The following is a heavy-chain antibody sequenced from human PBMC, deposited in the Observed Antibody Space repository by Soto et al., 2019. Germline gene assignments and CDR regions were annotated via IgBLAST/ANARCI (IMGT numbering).Heavy chain of an antibody. V-gene: IGHV4-61*08. CDR1: GGSISSGGYY. D-gene: IGHD6-19*01. J-gene: IGHJ4*02. Sequence: SETLSLTCTVSGGSISSGGYYWSWIRQHPGKGLEWIGYIYYSGSTNYNPSLKSRVTISVDTSKNQFSLKLSSVTAADTAVYYCARHSYSSGWYYFEYWGQGTLVTVSS. CDR3: ARHSYSSGWYYFEY. CDR2: IYYSGST.